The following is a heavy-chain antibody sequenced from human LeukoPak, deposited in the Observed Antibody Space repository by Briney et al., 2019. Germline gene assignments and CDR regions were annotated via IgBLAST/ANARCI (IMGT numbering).Heavy chain of an antibody. CDR1: GFTFSSYG. CDR2: IWYDGSNK. J-gene: IGHJ4*02. Sequence: GRSLRLSCAVSGFTFSSYGMHWDRQAPGKGLEWVAVIWYDGSNKYHADSVKGRFTISRDSSKNTLDLQMNSLRAEDTAVYYCVRVGYTNYGIDYWGQGTLVTVSS. CDR3: VRVGYTNYGIDY. D-gene: IGHD4-11*01. V-gene: IGHV3-33*01.